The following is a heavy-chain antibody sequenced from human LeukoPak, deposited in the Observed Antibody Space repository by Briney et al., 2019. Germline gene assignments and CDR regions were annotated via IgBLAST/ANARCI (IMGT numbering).Heavy chain of an antibody. J-gene: IGHJ4*02. CDR2: ISGSGGST. Sequence: GGSLRLSCAASGFTFSSCAMSWVRQAPGKGLEWVSAISGSGGSTYYADSVKGRFTISRDNSKNTLYLQMNSLRAEDTAVYYCAKDVAFRGPLYSSSPNFDYWGQGTLVTVSS. V-gene: IGHV3-23*01. D-gene: IGHD6-6*01. CDR3: AKDVAFRGPLYSSSPNFDY. CDR1: GFTFSSCA.